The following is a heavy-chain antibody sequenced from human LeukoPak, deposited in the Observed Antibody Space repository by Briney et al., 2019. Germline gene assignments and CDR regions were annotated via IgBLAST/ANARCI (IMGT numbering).Heavy chain of an antibody. J-gene: IGHJ4*02. CDR1: GFTFSSYA. Sequence: GGSLRLSCAASGFTFSSYAMHWVRQAPGKGLEWVAFIRYDGSNKYYADSVKGRFAISRDNSKNTLYLQMNSLRAEDTAVYYCAKDWGPWFGELLRSLFAYWGQGTLVTVSS. CDR2: IRYDGSNK. V-gene: IGHV3-30*02. CDR3: AKDWGPWFGELLRSLFAY. D-gene: IGHD3-10*01.